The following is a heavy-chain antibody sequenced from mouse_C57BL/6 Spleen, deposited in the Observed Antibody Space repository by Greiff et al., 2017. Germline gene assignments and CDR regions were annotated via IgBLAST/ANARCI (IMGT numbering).Heavy chain of an antibody. CDR3: ASGGWDGFDY. J-gene: IGHJ2*01. CDR2: IYPRDGST. D-gene: IGHD4-1*01. CDR1: GYTFTDHT. Sequence: QVQLQQSDAELVKPGASVKISCTVSGYTFTDHTIHWMKQRPEQGLEWIGYIYPRDGSTKYNEKVKGKATFTADKSSSTAYMQLNSLTSEDSAVYFCASGGWDGFDYWGQGTTLTVSS. V-gene: IGHV1-78*01.